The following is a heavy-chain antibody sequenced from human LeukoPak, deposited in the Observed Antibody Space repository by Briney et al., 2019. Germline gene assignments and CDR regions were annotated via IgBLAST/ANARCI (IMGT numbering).Heavy chain of an antibody. D-gene: IGHD7-27*01. CDR2: IYHTGST. CDR1: GGSFSGYY. J-gene: IGHJ4*02. CDR3: ASRKLGNAY. V-gene: IGHV4-59*01. Sequence: SETLSLTCAVYGGSFSGYYWSWIRQSPGKGLEWIGYIYHTGSTSYSPSLKSRVTISADTSQNQFSLKLSSVTAADTAVYYCASRKLGNAYWGQGTLVTVSS.